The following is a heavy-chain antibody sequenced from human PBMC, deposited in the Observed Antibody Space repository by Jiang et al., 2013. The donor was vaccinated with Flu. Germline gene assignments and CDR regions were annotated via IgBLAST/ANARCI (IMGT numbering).Heavy chain of an antibody. CDR1: GGTFSSYA. V-gene: IGHV1-69*06. D-gene: IGHD5/OR15-5a*01. J-gene: IGHJ6*02. CDR2: IIPIFGTA. CDR3: ARGVRSTENYYYGMDV. Sequence: SGAEVKKPGSSVKVSCKASGGTFSSYAISWVRQAPGQGLEWMGGIIPIFGTANYAQKFQGRVTITADKSTSTAYMELSSLRSEDTAVYYCARGVRSTENYYYGMDVWGQGTTGHRLL.